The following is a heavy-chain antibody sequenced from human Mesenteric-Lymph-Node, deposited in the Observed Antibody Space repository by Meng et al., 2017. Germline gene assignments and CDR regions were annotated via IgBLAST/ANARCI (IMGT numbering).Heavy chain of an antibody. J-gene: IGHJ6*02. Sequence: GESLKISCAASGFTFSDYYMSWIRQAPGKGLEWVANINQDASSKDYVASVRGRFTISRDNAKNSLYLQMNSLRAEDTALYHCARGPRMYYYYGMDVWGQGTTVTVSS. CDR3: ARGPRMYYYYGMDV. CDR1: GFTFSDYY. V-gene: IGHV3-7*03. D-gene: IGHD1-14*01. CDR2: INQDASSK.